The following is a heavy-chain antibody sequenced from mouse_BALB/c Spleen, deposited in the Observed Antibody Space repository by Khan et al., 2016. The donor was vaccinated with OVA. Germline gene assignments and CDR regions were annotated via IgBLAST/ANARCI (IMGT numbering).Heavy chain of an antibody. CDR2: IAPGSGST. J-gene: IGHJ4*01. CDR3: ARGNYDGNSAYAMAY. Sequence: DLVKPGASVKLSCKASGYTFTSYWINWIKQRPGQGLEWIGRIAPGSGSTSYNEMFKDKATLTVYTSSSTAYIQVSSLSSEDSAVYFCARGNYDGNSAYAMAYWGQGTSLTVAA. CDR1: GYTFTSYW. V-gene: IGHV1S41*01. D-gene: IGHD1-1*01.